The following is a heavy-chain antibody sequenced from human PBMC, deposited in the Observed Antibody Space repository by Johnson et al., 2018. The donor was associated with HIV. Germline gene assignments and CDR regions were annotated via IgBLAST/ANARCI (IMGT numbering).Heavy chain of an antibody. CDR1: GFTFDDYA. D-gene: IGHD2-21*02. J-gene: IGHJ3*02. CDR2: ISWNSGSI. V-gene: IGHV3-9*01. Sequence: VQLVESGGGLVQPGGSLRLSCAASGFTFDDYAMHWVRQAPGKGLEWVSGISWNSGSIGHADSVKGRFTISRDNAKNSLYLQMNSLRAEDTAVYYCARDGAGHAVVVTATRRGYGFGLDMWGQGTMVTVSS. CDR3: ARDGAGHAVVVTATRRGYGFGLDM.